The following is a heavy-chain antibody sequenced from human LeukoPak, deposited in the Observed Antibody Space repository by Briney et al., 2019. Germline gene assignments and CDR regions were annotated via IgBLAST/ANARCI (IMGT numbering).Heavy chain of an antibody. CDR1: GGSISSGSYY. CDR2: IYTSGST. D-gene: IGHD6-19*01. CDR3: ARDAYSSGWKGGWFDP. J-gene: IGHJ5*02. V-gene: IGHV4-61*02. Sequence: TLSLTCTVSGGSISSGSYYWSWIRQPAGKGLEWIGRIYTSGSTNYNPSLKSRVTISVDTSKNQFSLKLSSVTAADTAVYYCARDAYSSGWKGGWFDPWGQGTLVTVSS.